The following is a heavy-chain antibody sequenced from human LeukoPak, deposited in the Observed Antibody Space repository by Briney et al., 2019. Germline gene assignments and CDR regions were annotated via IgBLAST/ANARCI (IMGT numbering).Heavy chain of an antibody. CDR1: GFTFSDSW. J-gene: IGHJ6*02. Sequence: GGSLRLSCAAFGFTFSDSWMSWVRQAPGKGLEWVANMNQDGSDKDYVDPVKGRFTISRDNARNSLYLQMGSLRAEDTAVYYCATYTHWVAGDVWGQGTTVTVSS. CDR3: ATYTHWVAGDV. D-gene: IGHD3-16*01. CDR2: MNQDGSDK. V-gene: IGHV3-7*01.